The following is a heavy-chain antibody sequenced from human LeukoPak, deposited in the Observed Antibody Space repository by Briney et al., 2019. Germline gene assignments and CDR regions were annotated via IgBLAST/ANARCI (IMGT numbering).Heavy chain of an antibody. D-gene: IGHD5-18*01. Sequence: SETLSLTCSVSNASIISSSYYWGWIRQPPGKGLEWIGYIYYSGSTNYNPSLKSRVTISVDTSKNQFSLKLSSVTAADTAVYYCARDLGYSYGLGPWFDPWGQGTLVTVSS. CDR1: NASIISSSYY. J-gene: IGHJ5*02. CDR3: ARDLGYSYGLGPWFDP. CDR2: IYYSGST. V-gene: IGHV4-61*01.